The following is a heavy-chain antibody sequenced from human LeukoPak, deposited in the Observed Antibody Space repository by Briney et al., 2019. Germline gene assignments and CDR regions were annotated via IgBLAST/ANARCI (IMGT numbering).Heavy chain of an antibody. CDR3: ASYLGTEEYFQH. CDR1: GGSISSSSYY. V-gene: IGHV4-39*07. Sequence: SETLSLTCTVSGGSISSSSYYWGWIRQPPGKGLEWTGSIYYSGSTYYNPSLKSRVTISVDTSKNQFSLKLSSVTAADTAVYYCASYLGTEEYFQHWGQGTLVTVSS. CDR2: IYYSGST. J-gene: IGHJ1*01. D-gene: IGHD1-26*01.